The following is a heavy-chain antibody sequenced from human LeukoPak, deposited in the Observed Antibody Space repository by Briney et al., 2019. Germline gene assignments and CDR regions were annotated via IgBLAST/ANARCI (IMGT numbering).Heavy chain of an antibody. CDR1: GFTFSSYA. Sequence: GGSLRLSCAASGFTFSSYAMSWVRQAPGKGLEWVSIISGSGGSTDYADSVKGRFTISRDSSKNTLYLQMNSLRAEDTAVYYCTNCARLLGGDIWGQGTLVTVSS. V-gene: IGHV3-23*01. CDR2: ISGSGGST. D-gene: IGHD2-21*01. J-gene: IGHJ4*02. CDR3: TNCARLLGGDI.